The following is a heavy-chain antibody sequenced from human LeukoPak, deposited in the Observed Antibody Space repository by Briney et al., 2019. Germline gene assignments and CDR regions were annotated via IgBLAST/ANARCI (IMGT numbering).Heavy chain of an antibody. J-gene: IGHJ4*02. V-gene: IGHV4-59*08. CDR2: IYYSGST. Sequence: SETLSLTCTVSGGSISSYYWSWIRQPPAKGLEWIGYIYYSGSTSYSPSLTSRVTVSVDTSKNQFSLRLTSVTAADTAVYYCARQRIAVTFDYWGQGTLVTVSS. CDR3: ARQRIAVTFDY. CDR1: GGSISSYY. D-gene: IGHD6-19*01.